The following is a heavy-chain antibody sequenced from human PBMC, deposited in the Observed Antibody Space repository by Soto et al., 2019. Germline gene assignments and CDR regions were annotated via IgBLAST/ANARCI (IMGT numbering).Heavy chain of an antibody. V-gene: IGHV1-3*01. CDR2: INAGNGNT. CDR3: ARGVLLWFGEFLGMDV. Sequence: ASVKVSCKASGYTFTSYSIHWVRQAPGQRLEWMGWINAGNGNTKYSQKFQGRVTITRDTSASTAYMELSSLRSEDTAVYYCARGVLLWFGEFLGMDVWGQGTTVTVSS. CDR1: GYTFTSYS. J-gene: IGHJ6*02. D-gene: IGHD3-10*01.